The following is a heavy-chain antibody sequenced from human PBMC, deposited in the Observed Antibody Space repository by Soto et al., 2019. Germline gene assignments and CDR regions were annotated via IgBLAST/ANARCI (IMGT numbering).Heavy chain of an antibody. V-gene: IGHV3-23*01. Sequence: EVQLLESGGGLVQPGGSLRLSCVASGFTFSNYAMMWVRQAPGKGLESVSGINQIGGEIQYIDSVKGRFTISRDKSKSTLFLQMNSLRVEATAVYYCAKDCVRGDGLLLVGDWGQRSPGTVSS. CDR2: INQIGGEI. J-gene: IGHJ4*02. CDR3: AKDCVRGDGLLLVGD. D-gene: IGHD2-21*02. CDR1: GFTFSNYA.